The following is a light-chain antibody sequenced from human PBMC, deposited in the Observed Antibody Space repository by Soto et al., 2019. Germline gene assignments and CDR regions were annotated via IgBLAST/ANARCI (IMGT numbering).Light chain of an antibody. Sequence: QSVLTQPASVSGSPGQSITITCSGTTDDVGSTDSVSWYQHHPGEAPRLVIYEVKNRPSGVPGRFSGSKSVNTASLSISGLQPEDEADYYCRTCTPTGSSIFGSGPKLTVL. J-gene: IGLJ1*01. CDR2: EVK. CDR3: RTCTPTGSSI. CDR1: TDDVGSTDS. V-gene: IGLV2-14*01.